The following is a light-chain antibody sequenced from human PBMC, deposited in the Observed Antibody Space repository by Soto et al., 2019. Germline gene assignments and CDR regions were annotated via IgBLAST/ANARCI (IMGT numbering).Light chain of an antibody. Sequence: QSALTQLPSASGSPGQSVTIPCTGTSSDVGGYNYVSWYQQHPGKAPKLMIYEVTKRPSGVPDRFSGSKSGNTASLTVSGLQAEDEADYYCSSYAGSNNLRVFGGGTQLTVL. CDR1: SSDVGGYNY. V-gene: IGLV2-8*01. J-gene: IGLJ2*01. CDR2: EVT. CDR3: SSYAGSNNLRV.